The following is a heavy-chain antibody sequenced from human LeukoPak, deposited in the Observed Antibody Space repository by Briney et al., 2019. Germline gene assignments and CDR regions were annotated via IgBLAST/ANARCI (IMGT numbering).Heavy chain of an antibody. V-gene: IGHV1-2*02. Sequence: GASVKVSCKASGYTFTGYYMHWVRQAPGQGLEWMGWINPNSGGTNYAQKFQGRVTMTRDTSISTAYMELSRLRSDDTAVYYCARGVGRVVVVPAAHPLGYWGQGALVTVSS. CDR2: INPNSGGT. J-gene: IGHJ4*02. CDR1: GYTFTGYY. CDR3: ARGVGRVVVVPAAHPLGY. D-gene: IGHD2-2*01.